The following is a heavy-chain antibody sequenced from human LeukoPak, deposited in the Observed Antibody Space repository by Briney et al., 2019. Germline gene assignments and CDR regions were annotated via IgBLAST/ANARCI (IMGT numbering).Heavy chain of an antibody. J-gene: IGHJ4*02. V-gene: IGHV3-7*03. CDR1: GFTFSRYW. CDR2: IKQDGGEI. Sequence: PGGSLRLSCAASGFTFSRYWMSWVRQVPRKGLEWVANIKQDGGEIYYVDSVKGRFTISKDNAKNSLYLQMNGLRAGDTAVYYCARDKGDYHTSVPLFVFGGQGPLVTVSS. D-gene: IGHD3-22*01. CDR3: ARDKGDYHTSVPLFVF.